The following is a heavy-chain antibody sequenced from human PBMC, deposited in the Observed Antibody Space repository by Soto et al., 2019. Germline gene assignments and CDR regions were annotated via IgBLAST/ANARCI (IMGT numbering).Heavy chain of an antibody. Sequence: QVQLVESGGGVVQPGRSLRLSCAASGFTFSSYGMHWVRQAPGKGLEWVAVISYDGSTKYYADSVKGRFTISRDNSKNTLFLQMNSLRDEDTAVYYCAKEGQYYDIWTGYRAYYGMDVWGQGTAVTVSS. CDR3: AKEGQYYDIWTGYRAYYGMDV. D-gene: IGHD3-9*01. J-gene: IGHJ6*02. V-gene: IGHV3-30*18. CDR1: GFTFSSYG. CDR2: ISYDGSTK.